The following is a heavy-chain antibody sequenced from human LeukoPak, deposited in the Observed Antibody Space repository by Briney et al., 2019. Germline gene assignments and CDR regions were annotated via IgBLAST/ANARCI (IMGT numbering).Heavy chain of an antibody. D-gene: IGHD6-19*01. Sequence: GGSLRLSCAASGFTFSSYAMSWVRQAPGKGLEWVSAISGSSGSTYYADSVRGRFTISRDNSKNTLYLQMNSLRAEDTAVYYCAKEKSYSSGWSTFDYWGQGTLVTVSS. CDR2: ISGSSGST. CDR3: AKEKSYSSGWSTFDY. CDR1: GFTFSSYA. V-gene: IGHV3-23*01. J-gene: IGHJ4*02.